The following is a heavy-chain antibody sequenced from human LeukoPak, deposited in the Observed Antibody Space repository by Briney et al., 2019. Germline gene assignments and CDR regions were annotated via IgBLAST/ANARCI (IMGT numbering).Heavy chain of an antibody. Sequence: GGSLRLSCAASGFIVSENYMSWVRQAAGKGLEWVSTVYSGGLTFYADPVKGRFTISRDNSKNTLYLQMSILRAEDTAVYYCVRDRWPGLGDFWGQGTTVTVSS. CDR3: VRDRWPGLGDF. CDR2: VYSGGLT. J-gene: IGHJ6*02. D-gene: IGHD3/OR15-3a*01. CDR1: GFIVSENY. V-gene: IGHV3-66*01.